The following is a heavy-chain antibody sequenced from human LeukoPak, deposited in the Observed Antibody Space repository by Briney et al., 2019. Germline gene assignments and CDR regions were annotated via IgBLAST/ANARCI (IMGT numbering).Heavy chain of an antibody. J-gene: IGHJ4*02. V-gene: IGHV1-18*01. CDR1: GYRFSSYG. D-gene: IGHD3-10*01. CDR2: ISPYNGNT. CDR3: ARDFMYRGQTNDY. Sequence: ASVKVSCKASGYRFSSYGIAWVRQAPGQGLEWMGWISPYNGNTNYAQKLQGRVTMTTDTSTSTAYMELGSLTPDDTAVYYCARDFMYRGQTNDYWGQGTLVTVSS.